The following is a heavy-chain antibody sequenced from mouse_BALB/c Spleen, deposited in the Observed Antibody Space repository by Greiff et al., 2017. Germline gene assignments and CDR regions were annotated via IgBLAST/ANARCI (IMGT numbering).Heavy chain of an antibody. CDR3: ARDDYVAY. D-gene: IGHD2-4*01. V-gene: IGHV1-54*01. Sequence: QVQLQQSGAELVRPGTSVKVSCKASGYAFTNYLIEWVKQRPGQGLEWIGVINPGSGGTNYNEKFKGKATLTADKSSSTAYMQLSSLTSDDSAVYFCARDDYVAYWGQGTLVTVSA. CDR1: GYAFTNYL. J-gene: IGHJ3*01. CDR2: INPGSGGT.